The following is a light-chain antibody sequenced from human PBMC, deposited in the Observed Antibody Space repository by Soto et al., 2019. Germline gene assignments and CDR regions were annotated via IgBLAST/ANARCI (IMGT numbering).Light chain of an antibody. J-gene: IGLJ1*01. CDR2: DVN. V-gene: IGLV2-14*03. Sequence: QSVLTQPASVSGSPGQSIAISCTGTSSDVGGSDLVSWYQHHPGKAPKLIIHDVNNRPSGVSARFSGSKSGNTASLTISGLQAEDEADYFCSSYTTGNTPYVFGAGTKVTVL. CDR1: SSDVGGSDL. CDR3: SSYTTGNTPYV.